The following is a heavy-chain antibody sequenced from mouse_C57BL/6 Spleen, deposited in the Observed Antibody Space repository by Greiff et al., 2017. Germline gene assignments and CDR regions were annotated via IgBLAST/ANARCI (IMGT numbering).Heavy chain of an antibody. CDR3: TRSDYDYDVGYFDG. D-gene: IGHD2-4*01. CDR1: GYTFTSYW. CDR2: IYPGNGDT. J-gene: IGHJ1*03. Sequence: VQLQQSGTVLARPGASVKMSCKTSGYTFTSYWMHWVKQRPGQGLEWIGDIYPGNGDTSYNQKFKGKAKLTAVTSASTAYMEHSSLTNADSAVYYCTRSDYDYDVGYFDGWGTGTTVTVSS. V-gene: IGHV1-5*01.